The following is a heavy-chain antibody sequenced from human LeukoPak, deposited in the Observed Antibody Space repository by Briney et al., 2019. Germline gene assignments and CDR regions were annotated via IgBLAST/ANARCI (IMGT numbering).Heavy chain of an antibody. CDR1: GFTFDDYA. D-gene: IGHD3-9*01. Sequence: GRSLRLSCAASGFTFDDYAMHWVRQAPGKGLEWVSGISWNSGSIGYADSVKGRFTISRDNAKNSLYLQMNSLRAEDMALYYCAKGYYDTLTGFLDYWGQGTLVTVSS. CDR2: ISWNSGSI. J-gene: IGHJ4*02. V-gene: IGHV3-9*03. CDR3: AKGYYDTLTGFLDY.